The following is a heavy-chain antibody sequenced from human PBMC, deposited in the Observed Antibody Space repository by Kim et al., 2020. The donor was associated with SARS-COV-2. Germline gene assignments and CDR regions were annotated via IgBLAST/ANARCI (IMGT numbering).Heavy chain of an antibody. J-gene: IGHJ2*01. Sequence: GGSLRLSCAASGFTVSSNYMSWVRQAPGKGLEWVSVIYSGGSTYYADSVKGRFTISRDNSKNTLYLQMNSLRAEDTAVYYCARALLSSGPGTPLYWYFDLWGRGTLVTVSS. CDR3: ARALLSSGPGTPLYWYFDL. D-gene: IGHD3-10*01. CDR2: IYSGGST. V-gene: IGHV3-66*02. CDR1: GFTVSSNY.